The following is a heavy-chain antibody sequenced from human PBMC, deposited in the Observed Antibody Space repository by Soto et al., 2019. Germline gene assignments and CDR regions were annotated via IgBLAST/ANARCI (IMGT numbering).Heavy chain of an antibody. CDR3: AKSGLRSSLSAIAC. V-gene: IGHV3-23*01. D-gene: IGHD5-12*01. J-gene: IGHJ4*02. Sequence: PGGSLSLSCATSGFTFSNNGMSWVRQAPGKGLDWVSGISGSGRSTYYADSVKGRFTVSRDNSKNTLFLQMNSQRDEDTAVYYCAKSGLRSSLSAIACWGQGTLVTVSS. CDR1: GFTFSNNG. CDR2: ISGSGRST.